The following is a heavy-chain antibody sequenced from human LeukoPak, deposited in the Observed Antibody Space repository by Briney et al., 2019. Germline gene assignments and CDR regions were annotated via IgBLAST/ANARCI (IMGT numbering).Heavy chain of an antibody. CDR3: ARGTAYYVNDY. D-gene: IGHD1-26*01. J-gene: IGHJ4*02. CDR1: GFTFSSYG. V-gene: IGHV3-30*03. Sequence: GGSLRLSCTASGFTFSSYGMHWVRQAPGKGLEWVAVISYDGSNKYYADSVKGRFTISRDNSKNTLYLQMNSLRAEDTAVYYCARGTAYYVNDYWGQGALVTVSS. CDR2: ISYDGSNK.